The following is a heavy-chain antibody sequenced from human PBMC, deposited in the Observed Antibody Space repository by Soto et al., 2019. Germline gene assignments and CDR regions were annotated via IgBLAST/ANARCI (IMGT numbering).Heavy chain of an antibody. CDR1: GGIFRSFA. J-gene: IGHJ4*02. Sequence: QVQMVQSGAEVKKPGSSVNVSCQASGGIFRSFAMTWLRQAPGQGLEWLGGINPILGTPNYAQNFRDRLTIVADESTSTPYMLLSSLRSDDTALYFCARGLGDSRGYFYFDSWGQGTLVTVSS. V-gene: IGHV1-69*01. D-gene: IGHD3-22*01. CDR2: INPILGTP. CDR3: ARGLGDSRGYFYFDS.